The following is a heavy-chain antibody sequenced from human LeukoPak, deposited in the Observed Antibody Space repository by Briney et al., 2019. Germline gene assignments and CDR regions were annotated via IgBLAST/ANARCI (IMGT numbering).Heavy chain of an antibody. D-gene: IGHD3-10*02. CDR2: INSDGSST. V-gene: IGHV3-74*01. J-gene: IGHJ6*02. CDR3: ARDLHYYVAMDV. CDR1: GFTFSSYW. Sequence: GGSLRLSCAASGFTFSSYWMHWVRQAPGKGLVWVSRINSDGSSTGYADSVKGRFTISRDNFGGMVFLQLNSLRVEDTALYYCARDLHYYVAMDVWGQGTTVTVSS.